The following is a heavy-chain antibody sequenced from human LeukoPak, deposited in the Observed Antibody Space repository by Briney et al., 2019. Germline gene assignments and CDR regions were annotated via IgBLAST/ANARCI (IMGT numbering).Heavy chain of an antibody. CDR2: ISDSGGNT. D-gene: IGHD3-10*01. Sequence: GGSLRLSCAASGFTFSSYAMIWVRQAPGKGLEWVSAISDSGGNTYYADSVEGRFTISRHNSKNTLYLQMNSLRAEDTAVYYCAKDSTYYYGSGSYPDYWGQGTLVTVSS. V-gene: IGHV3-23*01. CDR3: AKDSTYYYGSGSYPDY. J-gene: IGHJ4*02. CDR1: GFTFSSYA.